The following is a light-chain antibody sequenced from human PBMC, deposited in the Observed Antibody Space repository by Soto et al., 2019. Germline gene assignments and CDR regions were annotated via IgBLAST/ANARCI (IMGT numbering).Light chain of an antibody. Sequence: EIVMTQSPATLSVSPGERATLSCRASQSVSSNLAWYQQEPGQAPRLLIYDASTGASGIPDRFSGSGSGTEFTLTIRSLQSEDFAVYYCQQYNNWPRTFGQGTKVEI. J-gene: IGKJ1*01. CDR2: DAS. V-gene: IGKV3-15*01. CDR1: QSVSSN. CDR3: QQYNNWPRT.